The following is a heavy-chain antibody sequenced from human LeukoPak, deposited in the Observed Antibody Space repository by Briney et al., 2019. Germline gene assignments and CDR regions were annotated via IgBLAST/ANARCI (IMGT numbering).Heavy chain of an antibody. D-gene: IGHD3-22*01. CDR2: ISYDGSNK. V-gene: IGHV3-30-3*01. CDR3: ARVRYYDSSGYSDYYYYYGMDV. Sequence: GGSLRLSCAASGYTFSSYAMHWVRQAPGKGLEWVAVISYDGSNKYYADSVKGRFTISRDNSKNTLYLQMNSLRAEDTAVYYCARVRYYDSSGYSDYYYYYGMDVWGQGPTVTVSS. CDR1: GYTFSSYA. J-gene: IGHJ6*02.